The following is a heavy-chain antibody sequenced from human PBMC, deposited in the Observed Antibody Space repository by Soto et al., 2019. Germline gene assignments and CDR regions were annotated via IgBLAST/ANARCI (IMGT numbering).Heavy chain of an antibody. D-gene: IGHD1-20*01. V-gene: IGHV4-31*03. CDR2: IYYNGST. J-gene: IGHJ5*01. Sequence: SETLSLTCTVSGGSIISGGYYLICMRQQPGKGLEWIGYIYYNGSTYYIPSLKSRVTMSVDTSKSQFSLNLSSVTVADTAVYYCARVFITGINRGWFDPWGQGTLVTVSS. CDR3: ARVFITGINRGWFDP. CDR1: GGSIISGGYY.